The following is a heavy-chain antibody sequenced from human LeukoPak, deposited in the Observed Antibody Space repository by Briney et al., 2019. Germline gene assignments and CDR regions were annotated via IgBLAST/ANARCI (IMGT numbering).Heavy chain of an antibody. J-gene: IGHJ5*02. Sequence: ASVKVSRKASGYTFTGYYMHWVRQAPGQGLEWMGWINPNSGGTNYAQKFQGRVTMTRDTSISTAYMELSRLRSDDTAVYYCARARAIVVVPAARSGWFDPWGQGTLVTVSS. CDR2: INPNSGGT. CDR3: ARARAIVVVPAARSGWFDP. D-gene: IGHD2-2*01. V-gene: IGHV1-2*02. CDR1: GYTFTGYY.